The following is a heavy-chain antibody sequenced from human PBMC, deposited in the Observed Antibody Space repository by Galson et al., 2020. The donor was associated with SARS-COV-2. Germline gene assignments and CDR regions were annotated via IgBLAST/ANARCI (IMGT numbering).Heavy chain of an antibody. V-gene: IGHV2-70*01. J-gene: IGHJ6*02. CDR1: GFSLSTSGMC. D-gene: IGHD5-12*01. CDR2: IDWADDT. Sequence: SGPTLVKPTQPLTLTCTFSGFSLSTSGMCVSWIRQPPGKALEWLALIDWADDTYYSTSLKTRLTISKDTSKNQVVLTMTNMDPVDTATYYCARIPVEMATIGDYYYYGMDVWGQGATVTVSS. CDR3: ARIPVEMATIGDYYYYGMDV.